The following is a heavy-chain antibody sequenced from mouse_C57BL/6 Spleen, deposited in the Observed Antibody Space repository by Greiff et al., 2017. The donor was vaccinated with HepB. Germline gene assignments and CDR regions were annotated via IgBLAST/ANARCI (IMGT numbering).Heavy chain of an antibody. D-gene: IGHD1-1*01. Sequence: QVQLQQPGAELVRPGTSVKLSCKASGYTFTSYWMHWVKQRPGQGLEWIGVIDPSDSYTNYNQKFKGKATLTVDTSSSTAYMQLSSLTSEDSAVYYCARRHYGSSPYYFDYWGQGTTLTVSS. CDR1: GYTFTSYW. V-gene: IGHV1-59*01. CDR3: ARRHYGSSPYYFDY. J-gene: IGHJ2*01. CDR2: IDPSDSYT.